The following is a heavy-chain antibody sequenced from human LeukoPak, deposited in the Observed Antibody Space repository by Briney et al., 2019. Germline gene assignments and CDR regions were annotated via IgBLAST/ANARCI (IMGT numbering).Heavy chain of an antibody. J-gene: IGHJ6*03. CDR1: GYSISSGYY. CDR3: ARQSGNYYYYYMDV. D-gene: IGHD6-13*01. CDR2: IYHSGST. Sequence: SETLSLTCTVSGYSISSGYYWGWIRQPPGKGLEWIGSIYHSGSTYYNPSLKSRVTISVDTSKNQFSLKLSSVTAADTAVYYCARQSGNYYYYYMDVWGKGTTVTISS. V-gene: IGHV4-38-2*02.